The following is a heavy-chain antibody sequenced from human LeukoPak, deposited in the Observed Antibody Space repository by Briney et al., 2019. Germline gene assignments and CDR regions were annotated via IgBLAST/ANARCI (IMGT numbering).Heavy chain of an antibody. CDR1: GMSLSDYY. CDR2: VSHDGDT. Sequence: SETLSLTCGVSGMSLSDYYWTWIRQSPGKGLEWIGEVSHDGDTNYNPSLKSRVSISVDTSNDQFSLKLSSVTAADTGVYYCARRALDYDFYARCSDVWGQGIKVTVS. J-gene: IGHJ6*02. V-gene: IGHV4-34*01. D-gene: IGHD3-3*01. CDR3: ARRALDYDFYARCSDV.